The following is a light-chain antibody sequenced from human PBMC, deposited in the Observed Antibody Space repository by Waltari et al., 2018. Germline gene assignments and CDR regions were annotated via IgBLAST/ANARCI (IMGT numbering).Light chain of an antibody. Sequence: DIQMTQSPSSLSASVGDRVSITCRTSQSISSYLNWYQQKPGKAPKLLIYDASTLQSGVPSMFSGSGSGTDFTLTISSLQPEDFATYHCQQSDSMPFTFGGGTKVEIK. V-gene: IGKV1-39*01. CDR1: QSISSY. CDR2: DAS. J-gene: IGKJ4*01. CDR3: QQSDSMPFT.